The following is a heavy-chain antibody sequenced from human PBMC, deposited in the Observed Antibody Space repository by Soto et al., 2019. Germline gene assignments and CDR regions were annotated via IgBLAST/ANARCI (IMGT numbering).Heavy chain of an antibody. V-gene: IGHV4-39*01. D-gene: IGHD2-2*03. CDR3: VRLNGYCVSTKCRGYYGMDV. CDR1: GGSVSSNDYS. Sequence: QLQLQESGPGLVKPSETLSLTCTVSGGSVSSNDYSWGWVRQSPGKGLEWIGAIYSHYDTHYNPSLLSRVTISVDTSKNEFSLRLNSVTAADTAVYYCVRLNGYCVSTKCRGYYGMDVWGQGTTVTVSS. J-gene: IGHJ6*02. CDR2: IYSHYDT.